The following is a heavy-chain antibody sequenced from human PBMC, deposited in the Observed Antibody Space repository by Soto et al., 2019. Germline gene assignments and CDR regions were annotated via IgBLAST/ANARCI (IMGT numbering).Heavy chain of an antibody. CDR1: GYSFATYW. CDR2: IYPDDSDA. D-gene: IGHD2-15*01. CDR3: ARLGYCSGGSCYPDY. V-gene: IGHV5-51*01. Sequence: GESLKISCKASGYSFATYWIAWVRQMPGKGLEWMGIIYPDDSDARYSPSLQGQVTISADKSISAAYLQWSSLEASDTAICYCARLGYCSGGSCYPDYWGQGTQVTVSS. J-gene: IGHJ4*02.